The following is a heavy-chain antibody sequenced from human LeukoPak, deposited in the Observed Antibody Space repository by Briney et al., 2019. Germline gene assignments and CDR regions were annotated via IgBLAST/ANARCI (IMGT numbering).Heavy chain of an antibody. CDR3: ARDNSVGETAWWFDP. J-gene: IGHJ5*02. V-gene: IGHV1-46*01. D-gene: IGHD1-26*01. Sequence: ASVKVSCKASGYTFTGYYMYWVRQAPGQGLEWMGLINPSGSSTTYAQKFQGRVTMTRDMFTSTDYMELTSLTSDDTAVYYCARDNSVGETAWWFDPWGQGTLVTVSS. CDR2: INPSGSST. CDR1: GYTFTGYY.